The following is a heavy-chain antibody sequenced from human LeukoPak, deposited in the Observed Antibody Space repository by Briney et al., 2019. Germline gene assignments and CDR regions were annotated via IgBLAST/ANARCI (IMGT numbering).Heavy chain of an antibody. Sequence: GGSLRLSCAASGFTFSNYAMSWVRQAPGKGLEWVSTLSGTGGSTYYADSVKGRFTISRDNAKNSLYLQMNSLRAEDTAVYYCATPLDYYDRSDSHQGGDWGQGTLVTVSS. CDR1: GFTFSNYA. CDR2: LSGTGGST. V-gene: IGHV3-23*01. D-gene: IGHD3-22*01. J-gene: IGHJ4*02. CDR3: ATPLDYYDRSDSHQGGD.